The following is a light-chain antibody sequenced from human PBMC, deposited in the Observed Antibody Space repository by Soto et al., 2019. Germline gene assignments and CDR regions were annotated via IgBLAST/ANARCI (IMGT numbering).Light chain of an antibody. Sequence: DIQMTQSPSSVSASVGDTVTITCRASQSIASWLTWYQQKPGKAPNLLIYAASRLQSGVPSRFSGSESGTEFTLTISSLQPEDFATYYCQQASSFPLTFGGGTKVEIK. CDR3: QQASSFPLT. CDR2: AAS. CDR1: QSIASW. J-gene: IGKJ4*01. V-gene: IGKV1-12*01.